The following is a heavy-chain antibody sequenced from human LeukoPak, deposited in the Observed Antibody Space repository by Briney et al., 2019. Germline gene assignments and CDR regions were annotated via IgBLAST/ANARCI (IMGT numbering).Heavy chain of an antibody. CDR1: GYSISSGYY. CDR3: AKLNNYDLMIDY. Sequence: SETLSLTCTVSGYSISSGYYWGWIRQTPGKGLEWIGYIYHSGSTYYNPSLKSRVTISVDTSKNQFSLKLSSVTAADTAVYYCAKLNNYDLMIDYWGQGTLVTVSS. CDR2: IYHSGST. J-gene: IGHJ4*02. D-gene: IGHD3-3*01. V-gene: IGHV4-38-2*02.